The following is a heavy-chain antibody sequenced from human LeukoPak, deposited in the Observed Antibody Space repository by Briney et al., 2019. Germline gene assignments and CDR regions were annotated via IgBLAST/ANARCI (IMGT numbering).Heavy chain of an antibody. V-gene: IGHV3-30*02. CDR2: IRYDGSHK. D-gene: IGHD3-10*01. Sequence: GGSLRLSCAASGFIFSNYGMHWVRQAPGKGLEWVSFIRYDGSHKHYADSVKGRFTISRENSKKALYLQMNSLRPEDTAMYYCAKDLLKEGSYGSGIDWFDPWGQGAQVTVSS. CDR3: AKDLLKEGSYGSGIDWFDP. CDR1: GFIFSNYG. J-gene: IGHJ5*02.